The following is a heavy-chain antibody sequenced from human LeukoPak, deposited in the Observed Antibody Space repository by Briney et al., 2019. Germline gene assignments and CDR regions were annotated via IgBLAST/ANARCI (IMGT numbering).Heavy chain of an antibody. V-gene: IGHV3-21*01. Sequence: PGGSLRLSCAASGFTFSSYSMNWVRQAPGKGLEWVSSISSSSSSIYYADSVKGRFTISRDNAKNSLYLQMNSLRAEDTVVYYCARDLTFGGVIVTHDYWGQGTLVTVSS. CDR2: ISSSSSSI. CDR3: ARDLTFGGVIVTHDY. CDR1: GFTFSSYS. D-gene: IGHD3-16*02. J-gene: IGHJ4*02.